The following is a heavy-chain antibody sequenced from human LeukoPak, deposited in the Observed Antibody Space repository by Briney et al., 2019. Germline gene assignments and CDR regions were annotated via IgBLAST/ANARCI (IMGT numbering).Heavy chain of an antibody. CDR1: GYTFTSYA. CDR3: AREEDYVGKRGYFDY. Sequence: SVKVSCKASGYTFTSYAISWVRQAPGQGLEWMGGIIPIFGTTNYAQKFQGRVTITADESTSTAYMELSSLRSEDTAVYYCAREEDYVGKRGYFDYWGQGTLVTVSS. CDR2: IIPIFGTT. D-gene: IGHD4-17*01. V-gene: IGHV1-69*13. J-gene: IGHJ4*02.